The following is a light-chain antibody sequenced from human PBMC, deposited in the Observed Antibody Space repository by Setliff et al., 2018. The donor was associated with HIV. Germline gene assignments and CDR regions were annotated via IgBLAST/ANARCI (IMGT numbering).Light chain of an antibody. CDR2: DVS. V-gene: IGLV2-11*01. CDR3: CSYAGSYTYV. CDR1: SSDVGGYNY. J-gene: IGLJ1*01. Sequence: QSVLTQPRSVSGSPGQSVTISCTGTSSDVGGYNYVSWYQQHPGKAPKLMIYDVSKRPSGIPDRFSGSKSGNTASLTIPGLQAEDEADYYCCSYAGSYTYVFGTG.